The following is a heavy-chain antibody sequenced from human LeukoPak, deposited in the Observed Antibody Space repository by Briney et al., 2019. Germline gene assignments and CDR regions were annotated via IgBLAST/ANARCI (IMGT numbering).Heavy chain of an antibody. D-gene: IGHD3-3*02. CDR1: GFTVSSNY. J-gene: IGHJ4*02. CDR3: ARAPSNAHFDY. Sequence: GGSLRLSCTASGFTVSSNYMNWVRQAPGKGLEWVSVIYSGGDTYYADSVKGRFTISRDNSNNTVYLQMNSLRAEDTAVYYCARAPSNAHFDYWGQGTLVTVSS. V-gene: IGHV3-66*01. CDR2: IYSGGDT.